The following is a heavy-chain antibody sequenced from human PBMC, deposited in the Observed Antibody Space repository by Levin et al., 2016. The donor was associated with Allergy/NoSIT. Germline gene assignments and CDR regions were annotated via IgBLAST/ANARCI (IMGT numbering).Heavy chain of an antibody. J-gene: IGHJ4*02. CDR3: AGTAIYWWGADY. D-gene: IGHD2-21*02. CDR2: INPSGGST. V-gene: IGHV1-46*01. CDR1: GYTFTGYY. Sequence: ASVKVSCKASGYTFTGYYMHWVRQAPGQGLEWMGIINPSGGSTSYAQKFQGRVTMTRDTSTSTVYMELSSLRSEDTAVYYCAGTAIYWWGADYWGQGTLVTVSS.